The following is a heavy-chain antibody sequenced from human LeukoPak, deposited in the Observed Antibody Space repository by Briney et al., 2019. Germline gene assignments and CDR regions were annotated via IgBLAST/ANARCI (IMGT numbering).Heavy chain of an antibody. CDR2: IVGGAGGT. D-gene: IGHD2-2*01. J-gene: IGHJ4*02. Sequence: GGTLRLSCAASGFTFSSHGMSWVRQAPGKGLEWVSGIVGGAGGTYYADSVKGRFTISRDNSKNTLYLQMNSLRAEDTAVYYCAKPGYCSSTSCYGSYYFDYWGQGTLVTVSS. V-gene: IGHV3-23*01. CDR1: GFTFSSHG. CDR3: AKPGYCSSTSCYGSYYFDY.